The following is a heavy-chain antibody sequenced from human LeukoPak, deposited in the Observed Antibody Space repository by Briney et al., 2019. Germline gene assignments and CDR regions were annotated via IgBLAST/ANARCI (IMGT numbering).Heavy chain of an antibody. CDR1: GGSISSSSHY. V-gene: IGHV4-39*01. D-gene: IGHD2-2*01. J-gene: IGHJ4*02. Sequence: PSETLSLTCPVSGGSISSSSHYWGWIRQPPGKGLEWIWSLHYSGSTYYNPSLKIRVTISVDTSKTQFSLKLSSVTAADTAVYYCARTYCSSSTCLQYYFDYWGQGTLVTVSS. CDR2: LHYSGST. CDR3: ARTYCSSSTCLQYYFDY.